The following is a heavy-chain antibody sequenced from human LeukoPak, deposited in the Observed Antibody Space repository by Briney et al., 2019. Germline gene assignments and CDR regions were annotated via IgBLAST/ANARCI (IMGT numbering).Heavy chain of an antibody. Sequence: ASVKVSCKAFGYTLTGFYMHWVRQAPGQGLEGMGWINPDSGGTNYAQKFQGRVTMTSDTSISTAYMELSRLRSDDTAVYYCAREGSGSYGPFSIWGQGTMVTVS. V-gene: IGHV1-2*02. D-gene: IGHD1-26*01. CDR1: GYTLTGFY. J-gene: IGHJ3*02. CDR2: INPDSGGT. CDR3: AREGSGSYGPFSI.